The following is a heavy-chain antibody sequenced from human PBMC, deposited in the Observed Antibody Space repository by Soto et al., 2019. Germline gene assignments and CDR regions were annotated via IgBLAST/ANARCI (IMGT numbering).Heavy chain of an antibody. V-gene: IGHV3-48*02. D-gene: IGHD3-22*01. CDR3: ARATGPHYDSSGYDAFDI. Sequence: VQLVESGGGLVQPGGSLRLSCAASGFTFSSYSMNWVRQAPGKGLEWVSYISSSSSTIYYADSVKGRFTISRDNAKNSLYLQMNSLRDEDTAVYYCARATGPHYDSSGYDAFDIWGQGTMVTVSS. J-gene: IGHJ3*02. CDR2: ISSSSSTI. CDR1: GFTFSSYS.